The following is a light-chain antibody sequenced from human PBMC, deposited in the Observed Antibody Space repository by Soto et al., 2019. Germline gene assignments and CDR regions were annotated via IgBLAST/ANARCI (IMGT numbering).Light chain of an antibody. CDR2: DAS. CDR3: QQYVRSPPSWT. CDR1: QSVSSSY. Sequence: ETVLTQSPGTLSLSPGERATLSCRASQSVSSSYLAWYQQKPCQAPRLLIYDASSRATGIPDRFSGSGSGNDFTLTISGLEREDFAVYYCQQYVRSPPSWTFGQGTKVEI. V-gene: IGKV3-20*01. J-gene: IGKJ1*01.